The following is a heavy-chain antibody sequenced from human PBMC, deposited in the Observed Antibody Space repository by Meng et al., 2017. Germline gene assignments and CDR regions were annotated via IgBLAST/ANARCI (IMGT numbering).Heavy chain of an antibody. J-gene: IGHJ5*02. V-gene: IGHV3-23*01. CDR1: GFTFSSYA. CDR3: AKDGYYSGSGSDYIMDWFDP. CDR2: ISGSGGST. Sequence: GESLKISCAASGFTFSSYAMSWVRQAPGKGLEWVSDISGSGGSTYYADSVKGRFTISRDNSKNTLYLQMNSLRAEDTAIYYYAKDGYYSGSGSDYIMDWFDPWGQGTLVTVSS. D-gene: IGHD3-10*01.